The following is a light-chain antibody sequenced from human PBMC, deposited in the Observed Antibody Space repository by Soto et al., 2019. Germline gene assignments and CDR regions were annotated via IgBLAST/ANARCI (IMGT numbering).Light chain of an antibody. CDR1: STDVVGYNY. CDR2: AVS. CDR3: GSYTTGSNV. V-gene: IGLV2-14*01. Sequence: QSALTQPASVSGSPGQSITISCTGTSTDVVGYNYVSWYQQHPGKAPKLMIYAVSNRPSGVSNRFSGSKSGNTASLTISGLQAEDEADYYCGSYTTGSNVFGTGTKVTVL. J-gene: IGLJ1*01.